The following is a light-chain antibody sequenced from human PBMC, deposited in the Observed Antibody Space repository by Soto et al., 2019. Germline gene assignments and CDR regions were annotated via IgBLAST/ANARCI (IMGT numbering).Light chain of an antibody. CDR3: HQYGSSPPYT. Sequence: EIVLTQSPGTLSLSPGERATLSCRASQSVSGTYLAWYQQKPGQAPRLLIYGASNRATGTPDRFSGSGSGTDFTLTISRLEPEDFAVYYCHQYGSSPPYTFGQGTKLEI. CDR2: GAS. CDR1: QSVSGTY. V-gene: IGKV3-20*01. J-gene: IGKJ2*01.